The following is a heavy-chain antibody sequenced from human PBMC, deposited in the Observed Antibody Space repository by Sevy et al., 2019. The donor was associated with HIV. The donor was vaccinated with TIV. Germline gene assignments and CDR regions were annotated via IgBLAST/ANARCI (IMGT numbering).Heavy chain of an antibody. J-gene: IGHJ5*01. V-gene: IGHV4-59*08. CDR2: IYYNGET. D-gene: IGHD3-16*01. Sequence: SETLSLTCTVSGGSISSLYWNWIRQPPGKGLEWIANIYYNGETNYNPSLRSRITISLDTSSNQVSLRMTSVTAADTAIYYWAGENAWGNAYSRGQGPLVTVSS. CDR1: GGSISSLY. CDR3: AGENAWGNAYS.